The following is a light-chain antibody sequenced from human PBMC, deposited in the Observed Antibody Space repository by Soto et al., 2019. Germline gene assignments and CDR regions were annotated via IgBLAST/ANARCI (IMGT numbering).Light chain of an antibody. CDR3: SSYTSSFKLAV. Sequence: QSALTQPASVSGSPGQSITIFCTGTSSDGGGYNYVSWYQQHPGSAPKLMIYDVSSRPSGVSNRFSGSKSGNTASLTISGLQAEDEADYYCSSYTSSFKLAVFGSGTKLTVL. CDR2: DVS. J-gene: IGLJ1*01. CDR1: SSDGGGYNY. V-gene: IGLV2-14*03.